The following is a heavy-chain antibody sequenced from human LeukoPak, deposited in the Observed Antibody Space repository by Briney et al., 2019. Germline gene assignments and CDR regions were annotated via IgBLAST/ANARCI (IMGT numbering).Heavy chain of an antibody. J-gene: IGHJ4*02. Sequence: VGSLRLSCAASGFTFSSYAMSWVRQAPGKGLEWVSAISGSGGSTYYADSVKGRFTISRDNSKNTLYLQMNSLRAEDTAVYYCAKDRIYYGSGSYSFDYWGQGTLVTVSS. CDR3: AKDRIYYGSGSYSFDY. V-gene: IGHV3-23*01. D-gene: IGHD3-10*01. CDR1: GFTFSSYA. CDR2: ISGSGGST.